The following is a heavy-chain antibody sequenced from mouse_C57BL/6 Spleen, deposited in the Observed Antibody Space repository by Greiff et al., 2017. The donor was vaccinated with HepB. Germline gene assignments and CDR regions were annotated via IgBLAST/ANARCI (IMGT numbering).Heavy chain of an antibody. Sequence: VQLQQSGAELVKPGASVKISCKASGYAFSSYWMNWVKQSPGKGLEWIGQIYPGDGDTNYNGKFKGKATLTADKSSSTAYMQFSSLTSEDSAVYFCARNLLEAWFAYWGQGTLVTVSA. J-gene: IGHJ3*01. V-gene: IGHV1-80*01. CDR1: GYAFSSYW. CDR3: ARNLLEAWFAY. CDR2: IYPGDGDT. D-gene: IGHD2-1*01.